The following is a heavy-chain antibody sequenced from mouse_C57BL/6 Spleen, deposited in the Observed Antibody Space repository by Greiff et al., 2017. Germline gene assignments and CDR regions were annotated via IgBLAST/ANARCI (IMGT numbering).Heavy chain of an antibody. Sequence: EVKVEESGGGLVQPGGSMKLSCAASGFTFSDAWMDWVRQSPEKGLEWVAEIRNKTNTHATYYAESGKGRFTISRDDSKSSVYLQMNSLRAEDTGIYYCTSGGSSDWYFDVWGTGTTVTVSS. J-gene: IGHJ1*03. D-gene: IGHD1-1*01. CDR1: GFTFSDAW. V-gene: IGHV6-6*01. CDR2: IRNKTNTHAT. CDR3: TSGGSSDWYFDV.